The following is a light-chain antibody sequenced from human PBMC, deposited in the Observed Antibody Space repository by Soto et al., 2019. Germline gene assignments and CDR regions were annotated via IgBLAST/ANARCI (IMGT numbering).Light chain of an antibody. CDR3: QQYGSSPPYT. V-gene: IGKV3-20*01. Sequence: EIVLTQSPGTLSLYPGERATLSCRASQSVSSSYFAWYQQKPGQAPRLLIYGASSRATGIPDRFSGSGSGTAFPPDISILEHEDFAGYYCQQYGSSPPYTFGQGTKQEIK. J-gene: IGKJ2*01. CDR1: QSVSSSY. CDR2: GAS.